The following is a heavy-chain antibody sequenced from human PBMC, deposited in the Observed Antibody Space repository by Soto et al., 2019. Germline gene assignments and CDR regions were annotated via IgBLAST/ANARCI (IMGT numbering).Heavy chain of an antibody. V-gene: IGHV3-30-3*01. D-gene: IGHD6-13*01. CDR1: GFTFSSYA. J-gene: IGHJ4*02. Sequence: GGSLRLSCAASGFTFSSYAMHWVRQAPGKGLEWVAVISYDGSNKYYADSVKGRFTISRDNSKNTLYLQMNSLRAEETAVYYCARGPTPRWDSSSWYYFDYWGQGTLVTISS. CDR3: ARGPTPRWDSSSWYYFDY. CDR2: ISYDGSNK.